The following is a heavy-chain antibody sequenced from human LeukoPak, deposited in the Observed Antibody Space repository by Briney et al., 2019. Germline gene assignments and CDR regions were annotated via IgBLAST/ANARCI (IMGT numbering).Heavy chain of an antibody. CDR1: GGTFSSYA. CDR2: IIPIFGTA. D-gene: IGHD6-6*01. CDR3: ARDGGSSSTYYYYYYMDV. J-gene: IGHJ6*03. Sequence: SVKVSCKASGGTFSSYAISWVRQAPGQGLEWMGGIIPIFGTANYAQKFQGRVTITTDESTSTAYMELSSLRSEDTAVYYCARDGGSSSTYYYYYYMDVWGKGTTVTVSS. V-gene: IGHV1-69*05.